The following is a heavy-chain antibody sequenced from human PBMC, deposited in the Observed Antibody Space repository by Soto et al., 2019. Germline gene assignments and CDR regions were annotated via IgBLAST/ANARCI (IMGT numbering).Heavy chain of an antibody. CDR1: GYTFSNYW. J-gene: IGHJ4*02. D-gene: IGHD5-12*01. CDR3: AVTGGDGYNLEIVFDH. CDR2: IYPGDSLT. Sequence: EVQLVQSGVEVKKPGESLNISCQGSGYTFSNYWIGWVRQMPGKGLEWMGIIYPGDSLTRYSPSFQGHVTISADKSINTAYLQWSSLKASDTAMYYCAVTGGDGYNLEIVFDHWGQGTLVTVSS. V-gene: IGHV5-51*01.